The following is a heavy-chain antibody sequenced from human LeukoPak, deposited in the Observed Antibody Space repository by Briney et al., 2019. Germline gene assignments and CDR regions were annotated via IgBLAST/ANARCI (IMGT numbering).Heavy chain of an antibody. V-gene: IGHV3-33*01. J-gene: IGHJ4*02. D-gene: IGHD3-22*01. CDR1: GFIFSGYG. CDR3: ARGIYDSSGYCDY. Sequence: GGSLRLSCAASGFIFSGYGMHWVRQAPGKGLEWVAVILSDGSKEFYTDSVKGRFTISRDNSKNTLYLQMNSLRAGDTAVYYCARGIYDSSGYCDYWGQGTLVTVSS. CDR2: ILSDGSKE.